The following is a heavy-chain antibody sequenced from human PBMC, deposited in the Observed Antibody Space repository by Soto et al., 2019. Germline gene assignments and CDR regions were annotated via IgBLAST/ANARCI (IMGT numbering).Heavy chain of an antibody. Sequence: PGGSLRLSCAASGFTFSSYAMSWVRQAPGKGLEWVSAISGSGGSTNYADSVKGRFTISRDNSKNTLYLQMNSLRAEDTAVYYCAKDHVPDYYGSGSYYNLKINWFDPWGQGTLVTVSS. CDR3: AKDHVPDYYGSGSYYNLKINWFDP. CDR2: ISGSGGST. J-gene: IGHJ5*02. D-gene: IGHD3-10*01. CDR1: GFTFSSYA. V-gene: IGHV3-23*01.